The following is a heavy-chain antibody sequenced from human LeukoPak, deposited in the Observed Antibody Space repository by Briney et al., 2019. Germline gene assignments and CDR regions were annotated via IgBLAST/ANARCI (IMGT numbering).Heavy chain of an antibody. Sequence: GGSLRLSCAASGFTFSSYGMHWVRQAPGKGLEWVAVISKDGSQRYYADSVKGRFTISRDNSKNTVYLQTTTLRVEDTAVYYCARDEDGRSSNYVFDYWGQGTLVTVSS. D-gene: IGHD3-16*01. J-gene: IGHJ4*02. V-gene: IGHV3-30*03. CDR1: GFTFSSYG. CDR2: ISKDGSQR. CDR3: ARDEDGRSSNYVFDY.